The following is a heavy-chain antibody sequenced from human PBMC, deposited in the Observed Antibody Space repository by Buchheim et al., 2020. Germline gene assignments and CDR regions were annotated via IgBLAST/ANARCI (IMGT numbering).Heavy chain of an antibody. CDR3: ARWGGGAACDY. CDR1: GGSISSYY. V-gene: IGHV4-59*08. CDR2: IYYSGNT. D-gene: IGHD3-16*01. Sequence: QVQLQESGPGLVKPSETLSLTCTVSGGSISSYYWSWIRQSPGKGLEWIGYIYYSGNTNYNPSLKSRVTISIDTSKNQFSLTLSSVTAADTAVYYCARWGGGAACDYWGQGTL. J-gene: IGHJ4*02.